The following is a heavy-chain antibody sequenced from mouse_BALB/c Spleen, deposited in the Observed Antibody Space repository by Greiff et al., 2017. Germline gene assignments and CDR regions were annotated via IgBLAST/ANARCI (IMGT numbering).Heavy chain of an antibody. CDR1: GFTFSSYG. V-gene: IGHV5-6-3*01. J-gene: IGHJ2*01. Sequence: DVKLVESGGGLVQPGGSLKLSCAASGFTFSSYGMSWVRQTPDKRLELVATINSNGGSTYYPDSVKGRFTISRDNAKNTLYLQMSSLKSEDTAMYYCARENGNYYDYWGQGTTLTVSS. D-gene: IGHD2-1*01. CDR2: INSNGGST. CDR3: ARENGNYYDY.